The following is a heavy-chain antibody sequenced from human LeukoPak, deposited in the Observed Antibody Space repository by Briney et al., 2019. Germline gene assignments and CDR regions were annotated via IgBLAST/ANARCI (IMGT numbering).Heavy chain of an antibody. J-gene: IGHJ5*02. CDR1: GGPFSGYH. V-gene: IGHV4-34*01. CDR3: ARDFSSKNWFDT. CDR2: FNPSGST. Sequence: SETLSLTCAVYGGPFSGYHWTWIRQPPGKGLEWIGEFNPSGSTTYNPSLKSRVTISVDTSKNQFSLKLTSVTAADTAIYYCARDFSSKNWFDTWGQGTLVTVSS.